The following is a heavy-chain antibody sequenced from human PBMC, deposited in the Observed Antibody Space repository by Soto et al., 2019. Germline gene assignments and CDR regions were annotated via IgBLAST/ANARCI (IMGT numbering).Heavy chain of an antibody. Sequence: PSETLSLTCTVSGDSVSSTGYYWSWIRQSPGKGLEWIGYIFYSGSTNYNPSLKSRVIISLDTSKNQFSLKVSSVTAADTAVYYCVRVPDYWGQGTLVTVSS. CDR1: GDSVSSTGYY. CDR2: IFYSGST. V-gene: IGHV4-61*08. J-gene: IGHJ4*02. CDR3: VRVPDY.